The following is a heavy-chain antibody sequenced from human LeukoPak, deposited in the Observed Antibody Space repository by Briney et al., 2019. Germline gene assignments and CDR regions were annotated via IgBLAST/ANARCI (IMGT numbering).Heavy chain of an antibody. CDR2: IYYSGST. J-gene: IGHJ4*02. CDR1: GGSISSYY. D-gene: IGHD3-10*01. CDR3: ARDRASGSYDY. Sequence: SETLSLTCTVSGGSISSYYWSWIRQPPGKGLEWIGYIYYSGSTNYNPSLKSRVTISVDTSKNQFSLKLSSVTAADTAVYYCARDRASGSYDYWGQGTLVTVSS. V-gene: IGHV4-59*01.